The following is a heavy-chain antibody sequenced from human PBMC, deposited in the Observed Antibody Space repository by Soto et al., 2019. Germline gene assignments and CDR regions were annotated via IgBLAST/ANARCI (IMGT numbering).Heavy chain of an antibody. CDR1: GFTFDDYA. D-gene: IGHD6-25*01. V-gene: IGHV3-9*01. J-gene: IGHJ6*03. CDR3: AKDSGAAIYYYYSLDV. Sequence: EVQLVESGGGLVQPGRSLRLSCAASGFTFDDYAMHWVRQAPGKGLEWVSGISWNSGNIGYADSVKGRFTISRDNAKNSLYLQMDSLRAEDTALYYGAKDSGAAIYYYYSLDVWGKGTTVTVSS. CDR2: ISWNSGNI.